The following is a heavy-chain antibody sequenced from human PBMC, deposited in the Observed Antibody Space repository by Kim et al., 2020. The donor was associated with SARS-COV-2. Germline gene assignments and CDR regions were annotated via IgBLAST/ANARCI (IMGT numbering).Heavy chain of an antibody. CDR2: INHSGST. V-gene: IGHV4-34*01. Sequence: SETLSLTCAVYGGSFTNYYWSWIRQPPGKGLEWIGEINHSGSTNYNPSLKSRVTISVGTSKNQFSLQLTSVTAADTALYYCATRDHWGQGTLVTVSS. J-gene: IGHJ4*02. CDR1: GGSFTNYY. CDR3: ATRDH.